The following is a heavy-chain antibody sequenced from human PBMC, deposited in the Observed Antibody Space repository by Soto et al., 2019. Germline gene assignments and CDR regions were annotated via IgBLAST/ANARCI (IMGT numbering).Heavy chain of an antibody. CDR3: AADLAYGGLNYYYYYGMDV. J-gene: IGHJ6*02. CDR2: IVVGSGNT. D-gene: IGHD4-17*01. Sequence: SVKVSCKASGFTFTSSAVQWVRQARGQRLEWIGWIVVGSGNTNYAQKFQERVTITRDMSTSTAYMELSSLRSEDTAVYYCAADLAYGGLNYYYYYGMDVWGQGTTVTVSS. V-gene: IGHV1-58*01. CDR1: GFTFTSSA.